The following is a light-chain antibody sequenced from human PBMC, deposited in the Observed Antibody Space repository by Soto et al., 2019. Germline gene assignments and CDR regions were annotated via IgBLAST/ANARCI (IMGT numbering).Light chain of an antibody. Sequence: QPVLTQPPSVSGAPGQRVTISCTGSSSNIGAGYDVHWYQQLPGTAPKLLIYGNSNRPSGVPDRFSGSKSGTSASLAITGLQDEDEADYYCQYYDSSLSGVVFGGGTKLTVL. CDR3: QYYDSSLSGVV. CDR2: GNS. CDR1: SSNIGAGYD. J-gene: IGLJ2*01. V-gene: IGLV1-40*01.